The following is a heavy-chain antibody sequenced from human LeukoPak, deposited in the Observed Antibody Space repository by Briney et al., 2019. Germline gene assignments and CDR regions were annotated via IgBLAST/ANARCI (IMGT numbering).Heavy chain of an antibody. D-gene: IGHD5-18*01. J-gene: IGHJ3*02. CDR1: GGSISSYY. Sequence: PSETLSLTCTVAGGSISSYYWSWIRQPPGKGLEWIGYIYYSGSTNYNPSLKSRVTISLDTSKNQFSLKLSSVTAADTAVYFCAGGYISGLDAFDIWGQGTMVTVSS. CDR2: IYYSGST. CDR3: AGGYISGLDAFDI. V-gene: IGHV4-59*12.